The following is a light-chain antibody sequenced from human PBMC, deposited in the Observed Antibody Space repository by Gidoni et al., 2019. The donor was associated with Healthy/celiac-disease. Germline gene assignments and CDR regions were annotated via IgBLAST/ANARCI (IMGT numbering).Light chain of an antibody. Sequence: QSVLTQPPSASVTTGQRVTLSCSGSSSTIGSNTVNWYQQLPVTAPKLLIYSNNQRPSGVPDRFSGSKSGTSASLAISGLQSEDEADYYCAAWDDSLNGPVFGGGTKLTVL. V-gene: IGLV1-44*01. J-gene: IGLJ3*02. CDR2: SNN. CDR3: AAWDDSLNGPV. CDR1: SSTIGSNT.